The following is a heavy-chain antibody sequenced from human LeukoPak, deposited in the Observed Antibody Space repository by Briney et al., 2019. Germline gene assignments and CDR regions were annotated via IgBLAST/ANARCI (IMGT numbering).Heavy chain of an antibody. V-gene: IGHV1-69*06. CDR3: ARAVFDIVVVPAAPDAFDI. D-gene: IGHD2-2*01. J-gene: IGHJ3*02. CDR1: GGTFSSYA. Sequence: ASVKVSCKASGGTFSSYAISWVRQAPGQGLEWMGGIIPIFGTANYAQKFQGRVTITADKSTSTAYMELSSLRSEDTAVYYCARAVFDIVVVPAAPDAFDIWGQGTMVTVSS. CDR2: IIPIFGTA.